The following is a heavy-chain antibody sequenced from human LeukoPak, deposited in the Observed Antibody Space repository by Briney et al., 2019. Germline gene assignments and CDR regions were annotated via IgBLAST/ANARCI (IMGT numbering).Heavy chain of an antibody. CDR1: GFTFTSYG. V-gene: IGHV3-33*01. CDR3: ARDNYGSAAYYYYGMDF. Sequence: TGGALRLSCAASGFTFTSYGMNWVRQAPGKGLEWVSLIWYDGSKKYYADSVKGRFTISRDNSKSTLYLQKNSLRAEDTGAYSVARDNYGSAAYYYYGMDFWGQGTTVSDSS. CDR2: IWYDGSKK. J-gene: IGHJ6*01. D-gene: IGHD3-10*01.